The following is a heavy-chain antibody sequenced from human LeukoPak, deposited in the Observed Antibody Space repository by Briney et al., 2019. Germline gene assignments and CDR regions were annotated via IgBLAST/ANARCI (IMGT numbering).Heavy chain of an antibody. D-gene: IGHD2-15*01. V-gene: IGHV3-66*01. J-gene: IGHJ4*02. CDR3: ARDQSSVACDGGSCYTGPLDY. Sequence: GGSLRLSCAASGFTVSSNYMSWVRQAPGKGLAWVSVIYSGGSTYYADSVKGRFTISRDNSKNTLFLQMNGLRAEDTAVYYCARDQSSVACDGGSCYTGPLDYWGQGTLVTVSS. CDR1: GFTVSSNY. CDR2: IYSGGST.